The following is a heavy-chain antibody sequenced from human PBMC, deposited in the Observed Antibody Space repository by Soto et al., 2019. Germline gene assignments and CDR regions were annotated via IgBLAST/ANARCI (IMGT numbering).Heavy chain of an antibody. J-gene: IGHJ4*02. D-gene: IGHD3-10*01. Sequence: LRLSCAASGFTFSSYSMNWVRQAPGKGLEWVSSISSSSSYIYYADSVKGRFTISRDNAKNSLYLQMNSLRAEDTAVYYCAREPNYGSGSYYNPYYFDYWDQGTLVTVSS. CDR1: GFTFSSYS. CDR3: AREPNYGSGSYYNPYYFDY. CDR2: ISSSSSYI. V-gene: IGHV3-21*01.